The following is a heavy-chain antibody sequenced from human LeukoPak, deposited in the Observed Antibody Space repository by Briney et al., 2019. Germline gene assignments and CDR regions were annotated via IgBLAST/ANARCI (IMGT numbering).Heavy chain of an antibody. D-gene: IGHD6-13*01. J-gene: IGHJ4*02. CDR2: ISGSGGST. Sequence: GGSLRLSCATSGFIFSTYALSWVRQAPGKGLEWASRISGSGGSTYHADSVKGRFTISRDSFKNTLYLQMNSLRAEDTAIYYCARVIRAAPGKGYFDYWGQGTLVTVSS. CDR1: GFIFSTYA. V-gene: IGHV3-23*01. CDR3: ARVIRAAPGKGYFDY.